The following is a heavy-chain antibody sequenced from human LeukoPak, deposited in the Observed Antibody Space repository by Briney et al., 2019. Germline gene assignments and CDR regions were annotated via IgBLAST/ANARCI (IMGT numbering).Heavy chain of an antibody. CDR1: GYTFTGYY. Sequence: GASVKVSCKASGYTFTGYYMHWVRQAPGQGLEWMGWINPNSGGTNYAQKFQGRVTMTRDTSISTAYMELSRPRSDDTAVYYCARSENGDYAPSFDYWGQGTLVTVSS. V-gene: IGHV1-2*02. D-gene: IGHD4-17*01. J-gene: IGHJ4*02. CDR2: INPNSGGT. CDR3: ARSENGDYAPSFDY.